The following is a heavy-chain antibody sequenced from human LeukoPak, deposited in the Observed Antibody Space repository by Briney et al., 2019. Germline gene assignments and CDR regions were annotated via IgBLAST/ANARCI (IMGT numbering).Heavy chain of an antibody. CDR3: ARAGQGYCSSASCFLSLDY. CDR2: IYHSGST. D-gene: IGHD2-2*01. CDR1: GYSISSGYY. Sequence: SETLSLTCTVSGYSISSGYYWGWIRQPPGKGLEWIGEIYHSGSTNYNPSLKSRVTISVDKSKNQFSLKLNSVTAADTAVYYCARAGQGYCSSASCFLSLDYWGQGTLVTVSS. V-gene: IGHV4-38-2*02. J-gene: IGHJ4*02.